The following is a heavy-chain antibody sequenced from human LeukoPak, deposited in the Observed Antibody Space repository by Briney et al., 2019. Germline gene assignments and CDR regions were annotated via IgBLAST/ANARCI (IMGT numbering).Heavy chain of an antibody. V-gene: IGHV3-30-3*02. CDR3: AKKLSGLEHRSPYGGNLGDAFDI. CDR2: ISSDGSKE. D-gene: IGHD4-23*01. CDR1: GFTFSGYA. J-gene: IGHJ3*02. Sequence: GGSLRLSCAASGFTFSGYAMHWVRQAPGKGLEWVAVISSDGSKEYYTDSVKGRFTISRDNSKNTLYLQMNSLRAEDTAVYYCAKKLSGLEHRSPYGGNLGDAFDIWGQGTMVTVSS.